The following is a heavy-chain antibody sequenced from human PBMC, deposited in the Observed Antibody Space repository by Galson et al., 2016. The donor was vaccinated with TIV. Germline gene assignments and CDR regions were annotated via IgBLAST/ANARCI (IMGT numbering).Heavy chain of an antibody. Sequence: SLRLSCAASGFTFSNAWMTWVRQPPGEGLEWVGRIQSKTEGGSADYAAPVRGRFIISRNDSENTLFLQMNNLKTEDTAMYYCVTGAVAAGTWGQGTLVAVSS. CDR2: IQSKTEGGSA. CDR1: GFTFSNAW. J-gene: IGHJ4*02. D-gene: IGHD6-13*01. V-gene: IGHV3-15*01. CDR3: VTGAVAAGT.